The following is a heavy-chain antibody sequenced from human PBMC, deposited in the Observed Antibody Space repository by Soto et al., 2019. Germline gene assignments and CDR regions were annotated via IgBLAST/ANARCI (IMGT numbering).Heavy chain of an antibody. J-gene: IGHJ4*02. V-gene: IGHV3-30-3*01. Sequence: QVQLVESGGGVVQPGRSLRLSCAASGFTFSSYAMHWVRQAPGKGLEWVAVISYDGSNKYYADSVKGRFTISRDNSKNTLYLQMNSLRADDTAVYYCATTLYSNYVPPEGYWGQGTLVTVSS. D-gene: IGHD4-4*01. CDR2: ISYDGSNK. CDR3: ATTLYSNYVPPEGY. CDR1: GFTFSSYA.